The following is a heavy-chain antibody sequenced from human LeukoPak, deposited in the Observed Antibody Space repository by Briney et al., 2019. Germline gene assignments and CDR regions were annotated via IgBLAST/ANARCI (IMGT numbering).Heavy chain of an antibody. CDR2: IYTSGST. Sequence: SETLSLTCTVSGGSISSYYWSWIRQPAGKGLEWIGRIYTSGSTNYNPSLKSRVTMSVDTSKNQFSLKLSSVTAADTAVYYCARDQAGWVRADYTPFDYWGQGTLVTVSS. CDR1: GGSISSYY. CDR3: ARDQAGWVRADYTPFDY. J-gene: IGHJ4*02. D-gene: IGHD3-10*01. V-gene: IGHV4-4*07.